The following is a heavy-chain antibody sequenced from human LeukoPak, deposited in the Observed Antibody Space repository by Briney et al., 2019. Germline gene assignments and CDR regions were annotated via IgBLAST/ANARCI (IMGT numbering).Heavy chain of an antibody. CDR3: ERGLEQLVRNNYYYMDV. J-gene: IGHJ6*03. CDR2: INHSGST. D-gene: IGHD6-6*01. Sequence: PSETLSLTCAVYGGSFSGYYWSWIRQPPGKGLEWIGEINHSGSTNYNPSLKSRATISVDTDKNQFSLNLSSVTAGDTAVYYCERGLEQLVRNNYYYMDVWGKGTTVTVSS. CDR1: GGSFSGYY. V-gene: IGHV4-34*01.